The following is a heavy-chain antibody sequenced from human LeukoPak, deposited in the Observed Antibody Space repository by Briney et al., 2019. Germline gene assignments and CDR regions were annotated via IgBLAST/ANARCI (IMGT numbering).Heavy chain of an antibody. V-gene: IGHV1-46*01. CDR2: VHPNGDST. CDR1: GYAITSHF. Sequence: ASVKVSCKASGYAITSHFMHWLRQAPGQGLEWVGTVHPNGDSTTYAQSFQGRVAMTRDTSTSTVYMDLSSLRSEDTAVYYCARVLVAAAGIYYFDYWGQGTLVTVSS. J-gene: IGHJ4*02. CDR3: ARVLVAAAGIYYFDY. D-gene: IGHD6-13*01.